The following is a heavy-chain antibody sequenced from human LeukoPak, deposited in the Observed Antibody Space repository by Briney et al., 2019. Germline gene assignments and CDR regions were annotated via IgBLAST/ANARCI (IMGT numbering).Heavy chain of an antibody. J-gene: IGHJ4*02. CDR1: GYTFTSYG. CDR3: ARVSSSWYYFDY. V-gene: IGHV1-18*01. D-gene: IGHD6-13*01. CDR2: ISAYNGNT. Sequence: ASVKASCEASGYTFTSYGISWVRQAPGQGLEWMGWISAYNGNTNYAQKLQGRVTMTTDTSTSTAYMELRSLRSDDTAVYYCARVSSSWYYFDYWGQGTLVTVSS.